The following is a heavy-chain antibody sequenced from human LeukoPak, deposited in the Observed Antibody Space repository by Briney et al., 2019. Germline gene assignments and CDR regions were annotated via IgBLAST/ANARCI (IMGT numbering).Heavy chain of an antibody. Sequence: SETLSLTCTVSGGFIRSYYWSWIRQPPGKGLECIGYISYSGSTNYNPSLKSRVTISVDTSKNQFSLNLSSVTAADTAVYYCARGGGYSGYDYWGQGTLVTVSS. CDR3: ARGGGYSGYDY. CDR2: ISYSGST. CDR1: GGFIRSYY. D-gene: IGHD5-12*01. V-gene: IGHV4-59*01. J-gene: IGHJ4*02.